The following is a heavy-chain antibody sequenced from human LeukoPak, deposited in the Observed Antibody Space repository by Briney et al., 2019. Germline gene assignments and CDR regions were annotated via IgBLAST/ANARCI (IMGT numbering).Heavy chain of an antibody. D-gene: IGHD6-19*01. Sequence: GGSLRLSCAASGFTFSSYGIHWVRQAPGKGLEWVTFVGYDGSNTLYADSVKGRFTISRDNSKNTVYLQMNSLRAEDTAVYYCANAPSGWYGYWGQGTLVIVSS. V-gene: IGHV3-30*02. CDR2: VGYDGSNT. CDR3: ANAPSGWYGY. J-gene: IGHJ4*02. CDR1: GFTFSSYG.